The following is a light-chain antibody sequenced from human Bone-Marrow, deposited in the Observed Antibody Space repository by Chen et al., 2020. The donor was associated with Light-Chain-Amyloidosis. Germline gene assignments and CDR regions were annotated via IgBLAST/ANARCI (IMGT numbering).Light chain of an antibody. Sequence: SALTQPASVSGSPGQSLTISCTGTSSDVGVDNHVTWYQQHPDKAPKLMIYEVTNRPSWVPDRFSGSKSDNTASLTISGLQTEDEADYFCSSYTITNTLVFGSGTRVTVL. J-gene: IGLJ1*01. CDR3: SSYTITNTLV. CDR2: EVT. CDR1: SSDVGVDNH. V-gene: IGLV2-14*01.